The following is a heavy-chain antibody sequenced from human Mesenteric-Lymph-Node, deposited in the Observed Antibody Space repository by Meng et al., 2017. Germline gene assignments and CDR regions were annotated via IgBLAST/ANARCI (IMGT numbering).Heavy chain of an antibody. CDR2: ISYDGNKK. CDR3: ARDDDYANYSLDY. D-gene: IGHD4-11*01. J-gene: IGHJ4*02. CDR1: GFTFSDYA. V-gene: IGHV3-30-3*01. Sequence: QVQLVESGGGVIQPGRSLRLSCAVSGFTFSDYAMHWVRQAPGKGLEWVAVISYDGNKKYYAESMKGRFTVSRDDSKNTLYLQMNSLRGEDTAVYYCARDDDYANYSLDYWGQGTLVTVSS.